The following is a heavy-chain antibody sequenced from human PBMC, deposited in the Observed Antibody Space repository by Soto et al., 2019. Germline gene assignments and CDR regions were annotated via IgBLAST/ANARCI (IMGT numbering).Heavy chain of an antibody. Sequence: SETLSLTCTVSGGSISSYYWSWLRQPPGKGLEWIGYVRYTGSTNYNPSLKSRLTISLDTSKNQFSLKLTSVTAADTALYYCARHSGWYNSFDPWGPGTLVT. V-gene: IGHV4-59*08. D-gene: IGHD6-19*01. J-gene: IGHJ5*02. CDR2: VRYTGST. CDR3: ARHSGWYNSFDP. CDR1: GGSISSYY.